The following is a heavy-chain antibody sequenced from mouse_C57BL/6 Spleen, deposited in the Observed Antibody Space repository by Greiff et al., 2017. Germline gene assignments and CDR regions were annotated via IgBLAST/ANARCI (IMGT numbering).Heavy chain of an antibody. CDR3: ARGDYCGSSPAWFAY. Sequence: ESGPGMVKPSQSLSLTCTVTGYSITSGYDWHWIRHFPGNKLEWMGYISYSGSTNYNPSLKSRISITHDTSKNHFFLKLNSVTTEDTATYYCARGDYCGSSPAWFAYWGQGTLVTVSA. D-gene: IGHD1-1*01. V-gene: IGHV3-1*01. CDR1: GYSITSGYD. CDR2: ISYSGST. J-gene: IGHJ3*01.